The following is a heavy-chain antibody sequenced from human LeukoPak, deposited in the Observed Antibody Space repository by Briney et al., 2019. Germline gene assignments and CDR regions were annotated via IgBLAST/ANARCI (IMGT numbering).Heavy chain of an antibody. J-gene: IGHJ1*01. Sequence: PGGSLRLSCAASGFTVSSNYMSWVRQAPGKGLEWVSVIYSGGSTYYADSVKGRFTISRDNAKNTVSLQMNSLRAEDTGVYYCARAPSEIGGYYPEYFRHWGQGTLVIVSS. V-gene: IGHV3-53*01. CDR1: GFTVSSNY. CDR2: IYSGGST. D-gene: IGHD3-22*01. CDR3: ARAPSEIGGYYPEYFRH.